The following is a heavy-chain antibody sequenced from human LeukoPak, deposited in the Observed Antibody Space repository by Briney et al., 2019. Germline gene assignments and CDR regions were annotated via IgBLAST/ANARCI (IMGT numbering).Heavy chain of an antibody. CDR1: GYTFTSYG. D-gene: IGHD6-19*01. CDR2: ISAYNGNT. V-gene: IGHV1-18*01. J-gene: IGHJ6*02. CDR3: ARDHGGWYSDYYYYYGMDV. Sequence: ASLKLSCKASGYTFTSYGISWVRQAPGQGLEWMGWISAYNGNTNYAQKLQGRVTMTTDTSTSTAYMELRSLRSDDTAVYYCARDHGGWYSDYYYYYGMDVWGQGTTVTVSS.